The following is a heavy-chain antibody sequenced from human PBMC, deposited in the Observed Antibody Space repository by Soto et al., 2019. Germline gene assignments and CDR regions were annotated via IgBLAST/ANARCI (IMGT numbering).Heavy chain of an antibody. CDR1: GYTFTSYG. CDR3: ARELSGSYWDYYFDY. CDR2: ISAYNGNI. J-gene: IGHJ4*02. D-gene: IGHD1-26*01. Sequence: ASVKVSCKASGYTFTSYGISWVRQAPGQGLEWMGWISAYNGNINYAQKLQGRVTMTTDTSTSTAYMELRSLRSDDTAVYYCARELSGSYWDYYFDYWGQGTLVTVSS. V-gene: IGHV1-18*01.